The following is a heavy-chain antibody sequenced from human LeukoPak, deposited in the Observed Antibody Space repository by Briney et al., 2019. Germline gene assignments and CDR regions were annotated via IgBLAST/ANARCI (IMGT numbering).Heavy chain of an antibody. Sequence: AETLSLTCAVYGGSFSGSYWSWIRQPPGKGLEWIGEIHHSGSTNYNPTLKSRVTISVDTSKNQFSLRLSSVTAADTAVYYCARALGYCSGGSCYKRGIDPRGQGTLVTVSS. V-gene: IGHV4-34*01. CDR3: ARALGYCSGGSCYKRGIDP. CDR1: GGSFSGSY. CDR2: IHHSGST. J-gene: IGHJ5*02. D-gene: IGHD2-15*01.